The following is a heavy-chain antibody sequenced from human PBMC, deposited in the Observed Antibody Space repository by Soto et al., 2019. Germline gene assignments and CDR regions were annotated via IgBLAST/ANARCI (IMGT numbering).Heavy chain of an antibody. J-gene: IGHJ6*02. D-gene: IGHD3-9*01. CDR3: ASGHYDILTGPGSYYYYGMDV. CDR1: GGTFSSYT. Sequence: SVKVSCKASGGTFSSYTISWVRQAPGQGLEWMGRIIPILGIANYAQKFQSRVTITADKSTSTAYMELSSLRSEDTAVYYCASGHYDILTGPGSYYYYGMDVWGQGTTVTVSS. V-gene: IGHV1-69*02. CDR2: IIPILGIA.